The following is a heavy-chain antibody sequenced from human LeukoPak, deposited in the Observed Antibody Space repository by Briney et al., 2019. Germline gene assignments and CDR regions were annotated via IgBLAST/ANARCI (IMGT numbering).Heavy chain of an antibody. D-gene: IGHD1-26*01. Sequence: SVKVSCKASGGTFSSYAISWVRQAPGQGLEWMGGVIPIFGTANYAQKFQGRVTITTDESTSTAYMELSSLRSEDTAVYYCASPEVGATTLPVGFDYWGQGTLVTVSS. J-gene: IGHJ4*02. CDR2: VIPIFGTA. CDR1: GGTFSSYA. V-gene: IGHV1-69*05. CDR3: ASPEVGATTLPVGFDY.